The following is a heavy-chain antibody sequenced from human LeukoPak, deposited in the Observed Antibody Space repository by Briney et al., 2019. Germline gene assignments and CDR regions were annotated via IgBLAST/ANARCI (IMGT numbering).Heavy chain of an antibody. CDR2: IYTSGST. CDR3: ARFVAKYGGAPQYYFDY. J-gene: IGHJ4*02. D-gene: IGHD2-15*01. CDR1: GGSISSGSYY. V-gene: IGHV4-61*02. Sequence: PSETLSLTCTVSGGSISSGSYYWSWIRQPAGKGLEWIGRIYTSGSTNYNPSLKSRVTISVDTSKNQFSLKLSSVTAADTAVYYCARFVAKYGGAPQYYFDYWGQGTLVTVSS.